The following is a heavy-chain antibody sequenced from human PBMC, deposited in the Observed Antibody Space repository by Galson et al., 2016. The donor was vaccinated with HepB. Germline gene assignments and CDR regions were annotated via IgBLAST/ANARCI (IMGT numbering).Heavy chain of an antibody. V-gene: IGHV1-69*13. D-gene: IGHD6-6*01. J-gene: IGHJ4*02. CDR3: ARGSSSADVDY. Sequence: SVKVSCKASGGTFSTYGISWVRQAPGQGLEWMRGIIPFFNTPKYAQRFQGRVTITADESTSTAYMELSSLRSEDTAVYYCARGSSSADVDYWGQGTLVTVSS. CDR1: GGTFSTYG. CDR2: IIPFFNTP.